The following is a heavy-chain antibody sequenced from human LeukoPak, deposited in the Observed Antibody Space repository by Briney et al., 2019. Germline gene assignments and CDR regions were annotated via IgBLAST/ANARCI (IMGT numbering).Heavy chain of an antibody. J-gene: IGHJ4*02. V-gene: IGHV3-23*01. D-gene: IGHD3-16*02. Sequence: GGSLRLSCAASGFTFSHYWMSWVRQAPGKGLEWVSAISGSGGSTYYADSVKGRFTISRDNSKNTLYLQMNSLRAEDTAVYYCAKEGYDYVWGSYRYFDYWGQGTLVTVSS. CDR1: GFTFSHYW. CDR3: AKEGYDYVWGSYRYFDY. CDR2: ISGSGGST.